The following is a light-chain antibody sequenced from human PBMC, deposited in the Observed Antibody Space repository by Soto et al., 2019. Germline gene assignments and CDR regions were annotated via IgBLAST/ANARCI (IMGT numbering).Light chain of an antibody. CDR3: QQLNSYPIT. CDR2: AAY. Sequence: DIPMTQSPSSLSASVGDRVTITCRASQGISSYLAWYQQKPGKAPKLLIYAAYTLQSGVTSRFSGSGSGTEFTLTISSLQPEDFATYYCQQLNSYPITVGQGTRLEIK. V-gene: IGKV1-9*01. J-gene: IGKJ5*01. CDR1: QGISSY.